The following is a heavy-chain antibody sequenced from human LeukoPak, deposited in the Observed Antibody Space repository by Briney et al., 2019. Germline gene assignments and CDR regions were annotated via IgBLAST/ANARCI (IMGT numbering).Heavy chain of an antibody. Sequence: SETLSLTCTVSGGSISSYYWSWIRQPPGKGLEWIGYIHYSGSTNYNPSLKSRVTISVDTSKNQFSLRLSSVTAADTAVYYCARGSGSYRYFDYWGQGTLVTVSS. CDR1: GGSISSYY. CDR2: IHYSGST. D-gene: IGHD1-26*01. J-gene: IGHJ4*02. CDR3: ARGSGSYRYFDY. V-gene: IGHV4-59*01.